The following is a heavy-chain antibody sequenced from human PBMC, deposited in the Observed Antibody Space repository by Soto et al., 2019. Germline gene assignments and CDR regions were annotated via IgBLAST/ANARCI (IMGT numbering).Heavy chain of an antibody. CDR2: ISYDGSNK. CDR1: GFTFSSYA. CDR3: ATKNVVRGVIIHYFDF. V-gene: IGHV3-30-3*01. J-gene: IGHJ4*02. D-gene: IGHD3-10*01. Sequence: GGSXRLSCAASGFTFSSYAMHWVRQAPGKGLEWVAVISYDGSNKYYADSVKGRFTISRDNSKNTLYLQLNSLRAEDTAVYYFATKNVVRGVIIHYFDFWGQGTLVTVSS.